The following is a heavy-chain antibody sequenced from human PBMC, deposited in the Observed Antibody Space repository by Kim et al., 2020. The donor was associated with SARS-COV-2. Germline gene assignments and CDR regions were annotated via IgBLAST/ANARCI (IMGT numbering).Heavy chain of an antibody. Sequence: YYHPSLKSRVTIPVDTSKTQFSLKLSSVTAADTAVYYCAGEGEYGPRMDYWGQGTLVTVSS. V-gene: IGHV4-39*01. D-gene: IGHD4-17*01. CDR3: AGEGEYGPRMDY. J-gene: IGHJ4*02.